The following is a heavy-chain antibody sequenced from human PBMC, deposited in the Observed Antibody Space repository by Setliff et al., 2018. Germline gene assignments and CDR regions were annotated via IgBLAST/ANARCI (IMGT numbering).Heavy chain of an antibody. D-gene: IGHD2-8*02. Sequence: GESLKISCAGSRSTFSGDDMNWVRQAPGKGLEWISYINTGDDIIYYASSVKGRFTISRDNAKNSLFLQMNSLRADDTAVYYCVRDSPIRLGVLHSWGQGTLVTVSS. CDR2: INTGDDII. CDR3: VRDSPIRLGVLHS. CDR1: RSTFSGDD. V-gene: IGHV3-48*03. J-gene: IGHJ4*02.